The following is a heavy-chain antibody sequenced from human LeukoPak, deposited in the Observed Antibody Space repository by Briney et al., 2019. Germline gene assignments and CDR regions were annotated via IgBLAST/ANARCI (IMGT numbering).Heavy chain of an antibody. CDR3: ARARYSSSWACDY. CDR2: IYYSGST. D-gene: IGHD6-13*01. J-gene: IGHJ4*02. V-gene: IGHV4-59*01. Sequence: SETLSLTCTVSGGSISSYYWSWIRQPPGKGLEWVGYIYYSGSTNYNPSLKSRVTISVDTSKNQFSLKLSSVTAADTAVYYCARARYSSSWACDYWGQGTLVTVSS. CDR1: GGSISSYY.